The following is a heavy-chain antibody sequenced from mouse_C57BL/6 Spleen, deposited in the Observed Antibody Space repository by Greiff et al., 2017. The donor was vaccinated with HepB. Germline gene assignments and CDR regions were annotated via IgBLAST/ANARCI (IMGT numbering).Heavy chain of an antibody. Sequence: QVQLQQPGAELVRPGSSVKLSCKASGYTFTSYWMHWVKQRPIQGLEWIGNIDPSDSETHYNQKFKDKATLTVDNSSSTAYMQLSSLTSEDSAVYYCAAYSSSAWFAYWGPGTLVTVSA. CDR3: AAYSSSAWFAY. V-gene: IGHV1-52*01. J-gene: IGHJ3*01. D-gene: IGHD1-1*01. CDR2: IDPSDSET. CDR1: GYTFTSYW.